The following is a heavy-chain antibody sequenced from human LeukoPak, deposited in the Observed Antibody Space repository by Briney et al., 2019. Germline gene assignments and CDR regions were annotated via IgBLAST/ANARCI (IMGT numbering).Heavy chain of an antibody. CDR1: GGSISSYY. CDR3: ARDYGSGSYLTYDAFDI. D-gene: IGHD3-10*01. V-gene: IGHV4-4*07. Sequence: SETLSLTCTVSGGSISSYYWSWIRQPAGKGLEWIGRIYTSGSTNYNPSLKSRVTISVDTSKNQFSLKLSSVTAADTAVYYCARDYGSGSYLTYDAFDIWGQGTMVTVSS. CDR2: IYTSGST. J-gene: IGHJ3*02.